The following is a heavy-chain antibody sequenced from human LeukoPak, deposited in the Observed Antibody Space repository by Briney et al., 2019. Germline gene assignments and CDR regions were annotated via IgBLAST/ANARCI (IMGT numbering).Heavy chain of an antibody. CDR3: ARDINCNYNGFFEY. Sequence: PGGSLRLSCAASGFSFSNYAMSWVRQAPGKGLEWVSVISGRGSSTDYADSVKGRFTISRDNTKNTLFLQMNSLRAEDTAVYYCARDINCNYNGFFEYWGQGTLVTVSS. CDR1: GFSFSNYA. CDR2: ISGRGSST. D-gene: IGHD1-7*01. J-gene: IGHJ4*02. V-gene: IGHV3-23*01.